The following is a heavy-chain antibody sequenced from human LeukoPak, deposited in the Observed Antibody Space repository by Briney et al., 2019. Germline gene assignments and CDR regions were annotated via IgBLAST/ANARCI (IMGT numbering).Heavy chain of an antibody. CDR2: ISWNSGSI. Sequence: GGSLRLTCAASGFTFDDYAMHWVRQAPGKGLEWVSGISWNSGSIGYADSVKGRFTISRDNAKNSLYLQMNSLRAEDTALYYCAKASGSYYLWHWFDPWGQGTLVTVSS. J-gene: IGHJ5*02. CDR3: AKASGSYYLWHWFDP. CDR1: GFTFDDYA. D-gene: IGHD1-26*01. V-gene: IGHV3-9*01.